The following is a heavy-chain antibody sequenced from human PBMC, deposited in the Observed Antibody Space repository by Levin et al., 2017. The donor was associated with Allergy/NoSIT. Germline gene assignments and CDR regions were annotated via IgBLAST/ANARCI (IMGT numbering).Heavy chain of an antibody. Sequence: SETLSFTCAVSGGSISSGGYSWSWIRQPPGTGLEWIGNIYLSGSTNDNPSLKSRVTMSVDRSKNQFSLKLSYVTAADTAVYYCARVAGYSYGYYFDYWGPGTLVTVSS. D-gene: IGHD5-18*01. CDR1: GGSISSGGYS. J-gene: IGHJ4*02. CDR3: ARVAGYSYGYYFDY. CDR2: IYLSGST. V-gene: IGHV4-30-2*01.